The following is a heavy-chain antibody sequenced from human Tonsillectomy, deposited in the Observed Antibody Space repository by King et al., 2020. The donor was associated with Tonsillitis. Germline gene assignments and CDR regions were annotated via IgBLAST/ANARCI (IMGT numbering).Heavy chain of an antibody. J-gene: IGHJ6*03. CDR2: IWYDGSNK. V-gene: IGHV3-33*08. D-gene: IGHD6-13*01. CDR3: ARAGGYSSSWFSDYSYSMDV. Sequence: QVQLVESGGGVVQPGRSLRLSCAASGFTFSSYGMHWVRQAPGKGLEWVAVIWYDGSNKYYADSVKGRFTISRDNSKNTLYLQMNSLRAEDTAVDYCARAGGYSSSWFSDYSYSMDVWGKGTTVTVSS. CDR1: GFTFSSYG.